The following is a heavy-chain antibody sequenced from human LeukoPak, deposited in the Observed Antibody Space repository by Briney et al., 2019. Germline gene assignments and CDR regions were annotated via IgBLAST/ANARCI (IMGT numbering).Heavy chain of an antibody. CDR2: IYYSGST. CDR3: ARVPGGALNWFDP. J-gene: IGHJ5*02. CDR1: GGSISSYY. V-gene: IGHV4-39*01. D-gene: IGHD1-1*01. Sequence: SETLSLTCTVSGGSISSYYWSWIRQPPGKGLEWIGTIYYSGSTYYNPSLKSRVTISVDTSKNQFSLKLRSVTAADTAVYYCARVPGGALNWFDPWGQGTLVTVSS.